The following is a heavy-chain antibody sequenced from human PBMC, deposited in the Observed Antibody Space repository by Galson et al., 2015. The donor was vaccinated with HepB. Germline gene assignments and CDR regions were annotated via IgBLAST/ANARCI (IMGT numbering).Heavy chain of an antibody. CDR2: ISYDGSNK. J-gene: IGHJ4*02. D-gene: IGHD6-13*01. CDR3: AKDLPIAAAGTGYFDY. V-gene: IGHV3-30*18. Sequence: SLRLSCAASGFTFSSYGMHWVRQAPGKGLEWVAVISYDGSNKYYADSVKGRFTISRDNSKNTLYLQMNSLRAEDTAVYYCAKDLPIAAAGTGYFDYWGQGTLVTVSS. CDR1: GFTFSSYG.